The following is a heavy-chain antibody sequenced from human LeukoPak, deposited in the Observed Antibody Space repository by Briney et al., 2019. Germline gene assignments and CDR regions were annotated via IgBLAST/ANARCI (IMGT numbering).Heavy chain of an antibody. D-gene: IGHD6-19*01. CDR1: GGTFSSYA. Sequence: SVKVSCKASGGTFSSYAISWVRQAPGQGLEWMGRIIPIFGTANYAQKFQGRITITTDESTSTAYMELSSLRSEDTAVYYCARALGLAVAGHFDYWGQGTLVTVSS. CDR2: IIPIFGTA. J-gene: IGHJ4*02. CDR3: ARALGLAVAGHFDY. V-gene: IGHV1-69*05.